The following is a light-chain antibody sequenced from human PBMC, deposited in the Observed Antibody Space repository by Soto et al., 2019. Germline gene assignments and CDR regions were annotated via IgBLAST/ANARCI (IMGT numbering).Light chain of an antibody. Sequence: QSALTQPASVSGSPGQSITISCTGTSSDVGGYSYVSWYQQHPGKAPKLMIYGVSNRPSGVSNRFSGSKSGNTASLTISGLQAEDEADYYCSSYTSSSTLFGGGTKVTVL. J-gene: IGLJ2*01. V-gene: IGLV2-14*01. CDR3: SSYTSSSTL. CDR2: GVS. CDR1: SSDVGGYSY.